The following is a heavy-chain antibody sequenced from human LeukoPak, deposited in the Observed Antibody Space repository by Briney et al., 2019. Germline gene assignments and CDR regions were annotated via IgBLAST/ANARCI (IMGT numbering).Heavy chain of an antibody. D-gene: IGHD2-2*01. CDR1: GGTFSSYA. CDR2: IIPICGTT. J-gene: IGHJ4*02. Sequence: SVKVSCKASGGTFSSYAISWVRQAPGQGLEWMGGIIPICGTTNYAQKFQGRVTITADESTHTAYMELSSLRSEDTAVYYCAREIPLLGYCSSTSCYSYYFDYWGQGTLVTVSS. V-gene: IGHV1-69*13. CDR3: AREIPLLGYCSSTSCYSYYFDY.